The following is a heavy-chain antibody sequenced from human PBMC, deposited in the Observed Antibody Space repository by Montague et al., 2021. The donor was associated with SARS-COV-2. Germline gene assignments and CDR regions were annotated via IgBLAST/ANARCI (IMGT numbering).Heavy chain of an antibody. D-gene: IGHD2-15*01. J-gene: IGHJ5*02. CDR1: GGSFRFYY. Sequence: SETLSLTCAMNGGSFRFYYWSWIRKSPGKGMEWIGGINHAGRNTYNPSLSSRLPMSIETSRKQYSLNLRAVTAADTAVYYCAMGLHCHGVNCYDGVLGSWGQGTLVTVSS. V-gene: IGHV4-34*01. CDR3: AMGLHCHGVNCYDGVLGS. CDR2: INHAGRN.